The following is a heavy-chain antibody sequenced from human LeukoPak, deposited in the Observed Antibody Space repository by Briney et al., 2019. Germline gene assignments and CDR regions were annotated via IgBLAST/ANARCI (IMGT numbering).Heavy chain of an antibody. Sequence: GASVKVSCKASGYTFTDYYIHWVRQAPGQGLEWMGIINPSGGSTSYAQKFQGRVTMTRDMSTSTVYMELSSLRSEDTAVYYCARDRGRCYSHTEACHFDAFDIWAQGTMVTVSS. D-gene: IGHD2-15*01. CDR3: ARDRGRCYSHTEACHFDAFDI. V-gene: IGHV1-46*01. CDR1: GYTFTDYY. J-gene: IGHJ3*02. CDR2: INPSGGST.